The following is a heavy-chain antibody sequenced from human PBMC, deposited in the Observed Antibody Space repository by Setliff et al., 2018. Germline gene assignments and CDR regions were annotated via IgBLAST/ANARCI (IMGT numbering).Heavy chain of an antibody. CDR1: GYILTSSG. Sequence: ASVKVSCKASGYILTSSGITWVRQAPGQGLEWMGWISGFNGVTNYAQTFQGRITMATDTSTKMAHMELSSLRSDDTAVYFCALTTLSLCSGGNCPNALDIWGRGTMVTVS. V-gene: IGHV1-18*01. D-gene: IGHD2-15*01. J-gene: IGHJ3*02. CDR3: ALTTLSLCSGGNCPNALDI. CDR2: ISGFNGVT.